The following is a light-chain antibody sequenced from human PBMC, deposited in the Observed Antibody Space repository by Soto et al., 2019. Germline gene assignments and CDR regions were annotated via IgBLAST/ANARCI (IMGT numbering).Light chain of an antibody. Sequence: EIVLTQSPATLSLSPGERATLSCRASQSVSSYLAWYQQKPGQAPRLLIYDASNRATGIPARFSGSGSGTDFHLTISSLEPEDFAVYYCQQRSNWPLTFGQGTRLEIK. CDR1: QSVSSY. CDR2: DAS. V-gene: IGKV3-11*01. J-gene: IGKJ5*01. CDR3: QQRSNWPLT.